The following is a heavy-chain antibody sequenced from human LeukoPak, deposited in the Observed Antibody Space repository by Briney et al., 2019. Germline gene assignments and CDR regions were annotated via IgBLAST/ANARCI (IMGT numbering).Heavy chain of an antibody. Sequence: SETLSLTCAVYGGSFSGYYWGWIRQPPGKGLEWIGEINHSGSTSYNPSLKSRVTISVDTSKNQFSLKLSSVTAADTAVYYCARVLRNNAFDIWGQGTMVTVSS. J-gene: IGHJ3*02. CDR3: ARVLRNNAFDI. CDR2: INHSGST. D-gene: IGHD2/OR15-2a*01. CDR1: GGSFSGYY. V-gene: IGHV4-34*01.